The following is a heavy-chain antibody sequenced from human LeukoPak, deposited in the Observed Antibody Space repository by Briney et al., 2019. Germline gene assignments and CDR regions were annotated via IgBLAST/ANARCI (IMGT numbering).Heavy chain of an antibody. CDR3: ARIHRYCSGGACYVLDN. CDR1: GGSVSGYY. D-gene: IGHD2-15*01. Sequence: PSETLSLTCVVSGGSVSGYYWGWIRQPPGGGLEWIGYVYYSGSTNYNPSFKSRITISVDTSRNQFSLQLSSVTAADTAVYYCARIHRYCSGGACYVLDNWGQGTLVAVPS. J-gene: IGHJ4*02. V-gene: IGHV4-59*02. CDR2: VYYSGST.